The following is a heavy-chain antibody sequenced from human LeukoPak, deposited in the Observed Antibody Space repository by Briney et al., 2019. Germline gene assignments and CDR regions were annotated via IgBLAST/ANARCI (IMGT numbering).Heavy chain of an antibody. V-gene: IGHV3-30*02. CDR1: GFTFISYG. CDR2: IRYDGSNK. CDR3: AKGITIFGVVIRYYYYMDV. J-gene: IGHJ6*03. Sequence: PGGSLRLSCAASGFTFISYGMHWVRQAPGKGLEWVAFIRYDGSNKYYADSVKGRFTISRDNSKNTLYLQMNSLRAEDTAVYYCAKGITIFGVVIRYYYYMDVWGKGTTVTVSS. D-gene: IGHD3-3*01.